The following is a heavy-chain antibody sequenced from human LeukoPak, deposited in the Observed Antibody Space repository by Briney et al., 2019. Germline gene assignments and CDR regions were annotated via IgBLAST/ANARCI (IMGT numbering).Heavy chain of an antibody. CDR1: GFTFSSYS. Sequence: GGSLRLSCAASGFTFSSYSMNWVRQAPGKGLEWVSSISSSSSYIYYADSVKGRFTISRDNAKNSLYLQMNSLRAADTAVYYCAASIAAAGRGGFDYWGQGTLVTVSS. CDR3: AASIAAAGRGGFDY. J-gene: IGHJ4*02. CDR2: ISSSSSYI. D-gene: IGHD6-13*01. V-gene: IGHV3-21*01.